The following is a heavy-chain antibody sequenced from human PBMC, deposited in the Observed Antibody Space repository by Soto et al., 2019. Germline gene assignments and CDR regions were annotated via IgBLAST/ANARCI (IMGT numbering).Heavy chain of an antibody. V-gene: IGHV3-30*18. CDR1: GFTFSSYG. Sequence: QVQLVEYGGGVVQPGRSLRLSCAASGFTFSSYGMHWVRQAPGKGLEWVAFISYDGSNKYYADSVKGRFTISRDNSKNTLYLQMNSLRAEDTAVYYCAKGDCGGDCYSFDAFDIWGQGTMVTVSS. CDR3: AKGDCGGDCYSFDAFDI. D-gene: IGHD2-21*02. CDR2: ISYDGSNK. J-gene: IGHJ3*02.